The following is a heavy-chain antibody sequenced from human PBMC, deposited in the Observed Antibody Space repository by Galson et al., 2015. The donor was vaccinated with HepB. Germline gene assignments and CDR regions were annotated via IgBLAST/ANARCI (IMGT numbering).Heavy chain of an antibody. J-gene: IGHJ4*02. D-gene: IGHD2-2*01. CDR2: IDWDNDK. CDR3: ARTTYCSGTCCYLPYSFDY. CDR1: GFSLNTSGMC. Sequence: PALVKPTQTLTLTCTFSGFSLNTSGMCVTWIRQPPGKALEWLARIDWDNDKFYSTSLKTRLTISKDTSKNQVVLTMTNMDPVDTATYYCARTTYCSGTCCYLPYSFDYWGQGALVTVSS. V-gene: IGHV2-70*17.